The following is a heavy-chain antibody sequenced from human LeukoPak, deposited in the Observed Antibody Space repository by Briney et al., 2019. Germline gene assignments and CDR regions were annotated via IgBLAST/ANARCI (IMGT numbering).Heavy chain of an antibody. Sequence: GKSLKISCKGSGYSFTSYWIGWVRQMPGKGLEWMGIIYPGDSDTRYSPSFQGQVTISADKSISTAYLQWSSLKASDTAMYYCAREYDILTRGNWYDPWGQGTLVTVSS. CDR2: IYPGDSDT. CDR3: AREYDILTRGNWYDP. CDR1: GYSFTSYW. J-gene: IGHJ5*02. V-gene: IGHV5-51*01. D-gene: IGHD3-9*01.